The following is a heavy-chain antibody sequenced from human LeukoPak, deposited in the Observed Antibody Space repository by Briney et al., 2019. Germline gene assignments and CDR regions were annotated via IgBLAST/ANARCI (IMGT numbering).Heavy chain of an antibody. Sequence: SETLSLTCAVYGGSFSGYYWSWISQPPGKGLEWIGEINHSGSTNYNPSLKSRVTISVDTSKNQFSLKLSSVTAADTAVYYCARGQLWFRDFDYWGQGTLVTVSS. V-gene: IGHV4-34*01. CDR2: INHSGST. CDR3: ARGQLWFRDFDY. J-gene: IGHJ4*02. CDR1: GGSFSGYY. D-gene: IGHD5-18*01.